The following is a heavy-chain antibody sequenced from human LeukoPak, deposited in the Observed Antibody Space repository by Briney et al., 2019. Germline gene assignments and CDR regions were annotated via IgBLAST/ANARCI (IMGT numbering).Heavy chain of an antibody. CDR3: ARVGSYGWDLRSFYYYFMDV. CDR2: VYTGGST. V-gene: IGHV4-61*02. Sequence: SETLSLTCTVSGESISSGHYYWSWIRQPAGRGLEWIGRVYTGGSTDYNPSFRSRVTISVDTSKNQFSLMLLSVTAADTAVYYCARVGSYGWDLRSFYYYFMDVWGKGATITVSS. CDR1: GESISSGHYY. J-gene: IGHJ6*03. D-gene: IGHD3-16*02.